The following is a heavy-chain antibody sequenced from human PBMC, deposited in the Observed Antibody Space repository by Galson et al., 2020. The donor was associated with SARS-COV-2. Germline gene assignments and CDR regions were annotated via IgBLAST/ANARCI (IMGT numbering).Heavy chain of an antibody. J-gene: IGHJ3*02. Sequence: GGSLRISCAAYGFTFTNYAIHWVRQAPGKGLEWVAVIAHDGGIKVYADSVKGRFTISRDNSENMLFLQMNSLRVDDTAVYYCARDVSGGASDIWGQGTMVTVSS. CDR3: ARDVSGGASDI. V-gene: IGHV3-30*04. CDR1: GFTFTNYA. D-gene: IGHD1-26*01. CDR2: IAHDGGIK.